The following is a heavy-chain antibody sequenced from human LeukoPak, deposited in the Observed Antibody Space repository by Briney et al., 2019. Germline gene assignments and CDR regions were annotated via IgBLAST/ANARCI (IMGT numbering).Heavy chain of an antibody. J-gene: IGHJ4*02. V-gene: IGHV4-39*01. Sequence: PSETLSLTCTVSGGSISLTTYYWAWLRQPPGKGLEWIGTNYYGESANYIPSLKSRVTISVDTSRDQFSLRLTSVIAADTAVYFCAGNYGNPTYFDYWGQGILVTVSS. CDR2: NYYGESA. CDR1: GGSISLTTYY. CDR3: AGNYGNPTYFDY. D-gene: IGHD4-11*01.